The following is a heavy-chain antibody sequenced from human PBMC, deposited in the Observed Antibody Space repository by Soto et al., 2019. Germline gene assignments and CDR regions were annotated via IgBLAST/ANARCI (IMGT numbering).Heavy chain of an antibody. D-gene: IGHD3-22*01. CDR3: AHSLIGYYYDSSGSNWFDP. CDR2: IYWDDDK. V-gene: IGHV2-5*02. J-gene: IGHJ5*02. CDR1: GFSLSTSGVG. Sequence: QITLKESGPTLVKPTQTLTLTCTFSGFSLSTSGVGVGWIRQPPGKALEWLALIYWDDDKRYSPSLKSRLTITTDTSKNQVVLTMTNIDPVDTATYYCAHSLIGYYYDSSGSNWFDPWGQGTLVTVSS.